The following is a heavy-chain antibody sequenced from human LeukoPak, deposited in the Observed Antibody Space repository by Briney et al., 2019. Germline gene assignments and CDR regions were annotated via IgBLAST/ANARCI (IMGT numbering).Heavy chain of an antibody. CDR2: ISFDGSNK. Sequence: PGGSLRLSCAASGFTFSSYAMHWVRQAPGKGLEWGAGISFDGSNKYYADSVKGRFTISRDNSKNTLYLQMNSLRAEDTAVYHCARVKDCSSTSCYNFDYWGQGTLVPVSS. D-gene: IGHD2-2*01. CDR3: ARVKDCSSTSCYNFDY. J-gene: IGHJ4*02. CDR1: GFTFSSYA. V-gene: IGHV3-30*04.